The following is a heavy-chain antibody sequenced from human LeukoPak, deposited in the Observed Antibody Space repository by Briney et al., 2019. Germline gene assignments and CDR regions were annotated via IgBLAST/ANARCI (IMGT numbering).Heavy chain of an antibody. Sequence: GESLRLSCVASGFTFDTFAMSWVRLAPGKGLEWVSGIGNTETYYADSVKGRFTISRDNSKSTIYLHMNNLRAEDTALYDCARDGQPFNSNWDYFEYWGQGTPVTVSS. V-gene: IGHV3-23*01. D-gene: IGHD7-27*01. J-gene: IGHJ4*02. CDR1: GFTFDTFA. CDR2: IGNTET. CDR3: ARDGQPFNSNWDYFEY.